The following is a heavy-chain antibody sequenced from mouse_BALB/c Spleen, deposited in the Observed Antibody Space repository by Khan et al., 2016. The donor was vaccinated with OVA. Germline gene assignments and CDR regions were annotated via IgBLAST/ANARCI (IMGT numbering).Heavy chain of an antibody. CDR1: GFNIKDYY. CDR2: IDPENGNN. V-gene: IGHV14-1*02. D-gene: IGHD2-3*01. CDR3: ARDGYSPWFAY. J-gene: IGHJ3*01. Sequence: VQLKESGAELVRPGALVKLSCKASGFNIKDYYIHWVKQRPEKGLEWIGWIDPENGNNIYDPKFQGKVSITADTSSNTAHLQLSSLTSEDTAVYYCARDGYSPWFAYWGQGTLVTVSA.